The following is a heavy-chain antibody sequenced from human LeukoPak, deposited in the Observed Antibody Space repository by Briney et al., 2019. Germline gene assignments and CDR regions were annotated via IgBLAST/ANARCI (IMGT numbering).Heavy chain of an antibody. J-gene: IGHJ6*03. CDR1: GGSISSYY. CDR3: ARVVIGPYYYYMDV. CDR2: IYYSGST. Sequence: SETLSLTCTVSGGSISSYYWSWIRQPPGKGLEWIGYIYYSGSTNYNPSLKSRVTISVDTCKNQFSLKLSSVTAADTAVYYCARVVIGPYYYYMDVWGKGTTVTVSS. V-gene: IGHV4-59*01. D-gene: IGHD3-22*01.